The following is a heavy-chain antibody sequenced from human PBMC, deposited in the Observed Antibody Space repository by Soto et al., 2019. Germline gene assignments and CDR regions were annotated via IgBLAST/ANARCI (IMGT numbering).Heavy chain of an antibody. J-gene: IGHJ6*02. CDR3: ARGSPNYYYYGMDV. CDR2: TYYRSRWYN. CDR1: GDSVSSNSAA. V-gene: IGHV6-1*01. Sequence: SQTLSLTCAISGDSVSSNSAAWNWIRRSPSGGLEWLGRTYYRSRWYNDYAVSVRSRITINPDTSKNQFSLKLSSVTAADTAVYYCARGSPNYYYYGMDVWGQGTTVTVSS.